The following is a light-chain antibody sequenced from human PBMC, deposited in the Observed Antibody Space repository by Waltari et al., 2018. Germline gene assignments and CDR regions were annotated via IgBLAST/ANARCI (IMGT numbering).Light chain of an antibody. Sequence: DIVMTQSPDSLAVSLGERATIKCKSRQSVLYSSKSKNYLAWYQQKPGQPPKLLIYWASTRESGVPDRFSGSGSGTDFTLTISSLQAEDVAVYYCQQYYSTPRTFGQGTKVEIK. V-gene: IGKV4-1*01. CDR2: WAS. CDR1: QSVLYSSKSKNY. CDR3: QQYYSTPRT. J-gene: IGKJ1*01.